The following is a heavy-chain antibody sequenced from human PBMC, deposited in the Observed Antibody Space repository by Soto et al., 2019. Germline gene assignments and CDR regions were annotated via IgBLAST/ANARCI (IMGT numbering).Heavy chain of an antibody. J-gene: IGHJ5*02. Sequence: GASVKVSCKASGYTFTSYGISWVRQAPGQGLEWMGWISAYNGNTNYAQKLQGRVTMTTDTSTSSAYMELRSLRSDDTAVYYCARESVVVVPAPNWGELVRHIWLDPWGQGTLVTVSS. CDR1: GYTFTSYG. D-gene: IGHD2-2*01. V-gene: IGHV1-18*01. CDR2: ISAYNGNT. CDR3: ARESVVVVPAPNWGELVRHIWLDP.